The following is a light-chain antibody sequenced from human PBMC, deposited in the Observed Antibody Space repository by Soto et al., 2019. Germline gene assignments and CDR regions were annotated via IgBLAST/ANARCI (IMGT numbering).Light chain of an antibody. CDR3: QSYDGSLSGVV. V-gene: IGLV1-40*01. CDR2: GNS. Sequence: QSVLTQPPSVSGAPGQRVTISCTGSSSNIGAGYNVYWYQQLPGTAPKLIIYGNSNRPSGVPDRFSGSKSGTSASLAITGLQAEDEADYYCQSYDGSLSGVVFGGGTKVTVL. J-gene: IGLJ2*01. CDR1: SSNIGAGYN.